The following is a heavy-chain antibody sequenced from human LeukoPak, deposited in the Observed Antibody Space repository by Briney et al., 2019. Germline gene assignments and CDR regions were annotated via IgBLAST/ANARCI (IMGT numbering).Heavy chain of an antibody. D-gene: IGHD3-22*01. CDR1: GFTFSSYS. CDR3: ARDATDSSGYYGLDAFDI. Sequence: GSLRLSCAASGFTFSSYSMNWVRQAPGKGLEWVSSISSSSSYIYYADSVQGRFTISRDNAKNSLYLQMTSLRAEDTAVYYCARDATDSSGYYGLDAFDIWGQGTMVTVSS. V-gene: IGHV3-21*01. J-gene: IGHJ3*02. CDR2: ISSSSSYI.